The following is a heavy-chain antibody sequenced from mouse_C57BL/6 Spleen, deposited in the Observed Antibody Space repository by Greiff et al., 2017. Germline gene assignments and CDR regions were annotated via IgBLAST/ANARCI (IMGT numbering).Heavy chain of an antibody. Sequence: EVQGVESEGGLVQPGSSMKLSCTASGFTFSDYYMAWVRQVPEKGLEWVANINYDGSSTYYLDSLKSRFIISRDNAKNILYLQMSSLKSEDTATYYCARDRGITTVVATKDYAMDYWGQGTSVTVSS. V-gene: IGHV5-16*01. CDR1: GFTFSDYY. CDR2: INYDGSST. D-gene: IGHD1-1*01. J-gene: IGHJ4*01. CDR3: ARDRGITTVVATKDYAMDY.